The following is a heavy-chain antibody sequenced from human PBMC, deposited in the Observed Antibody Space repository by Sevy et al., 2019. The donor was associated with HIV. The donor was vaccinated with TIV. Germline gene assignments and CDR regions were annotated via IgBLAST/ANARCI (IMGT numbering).Heavy chain of an antibody. V-gene: IGHV3-23*01. D-gene: IGHD3-22*01. CDR1: GFTFSSYA. CDR3: AKEVPGYNYDSSGSFDY. J-gene: IGHJ4*02. CDR2: ISGSGRST. Sequence: GGSLRLSCAASGFTFSSYAMSWVRQAPGKGLEWVSAISGSGRSTYYADSVKGRFTISRDNSKNTLYLQMNSLRAEDTAVYYCAKEVPGYNYDSSGSFDYWGQGTLVTVSS.